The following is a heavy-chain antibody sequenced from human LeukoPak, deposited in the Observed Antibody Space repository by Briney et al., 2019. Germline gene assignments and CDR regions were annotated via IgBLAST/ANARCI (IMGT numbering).Heavy chain of an antibody. J-gene: IGHJ3*02. Sequence: ASVKVSCKASGYTFTGYYRHWVRQAPGQGLEWMGWINPNSGGTNYAQKFQGRVTMTRDTSISTAYMELSRLRSDDTAVYYCARGGWRATGSFDIWGQGTMVTVSS. CDR3: ARGGWRATGSFDI. D-gene: IGHD1-26*01. V-gene: IGHV1-2*02. CDR1: GYTFTGYY. CDR2: INPNSGGT.